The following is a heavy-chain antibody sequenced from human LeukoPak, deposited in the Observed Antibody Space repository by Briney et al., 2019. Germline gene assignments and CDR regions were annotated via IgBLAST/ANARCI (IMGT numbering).Heavy chain of an antibody. CDR2: IYYSGST. CDR3: ARGGFGELFNYYYYMDV. Sequence: SETLSLTCTVSGGSISSSSYYWGWIRQPPGKGLEWIGSIYYSGSTYYNPSLKSRVTISVDTSKNQFSLKLSSVTAADTAVYYCARGGFGELFNYYYYMDVWGKGTTVTISS. J-gene: IGHJ6*03. CDR1: GGSISSSSYY. V-gene: IGHV4-39*07. D-gene: IGHD3-10*01.